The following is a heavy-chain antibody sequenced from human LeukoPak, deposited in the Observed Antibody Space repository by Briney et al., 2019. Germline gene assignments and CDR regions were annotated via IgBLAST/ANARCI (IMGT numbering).Heavy chain of an antibody. CDR3: ARGGNYDSSGYYDAFDI. V-gene: IGHV1-2*02. Sequence: ASVKVSCKASGYTFTGYYMHWVRQAPGQGLEWMGWINPNSGGTNYAQKFQGRVTMTRDTSISTAYMELSRLRSDDTAVYYCARGGNYDSSGYYDAFDIWGQGTMVTVSS. CDR2: INPNSGGT. CDR1: GYTFTGYY. D-gene: IGHD3-22*01. J-gene: IGHJ3*02.